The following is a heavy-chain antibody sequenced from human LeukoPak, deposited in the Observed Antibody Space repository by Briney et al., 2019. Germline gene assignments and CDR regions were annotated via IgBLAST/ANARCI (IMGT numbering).Heavy chain of an antibody. J-gene: IGHJ4*02. CDR1: GGSINSYY. V-gene: IGHV4-34*01. CDR3: ARGLRRVTMTPFDY. D-gene: IGHD4-17*01. Sequence: SETLSLTCTVSGGSINSYYWSWIRQPPGKGLEWIGEINQSGSTNYNPSLESRVTISVDMSKTQFSLKLNSVTAADTAVYYCARGLRRVTMTPFDYWGQGTPVTVSS. CDR2: INQSGST.